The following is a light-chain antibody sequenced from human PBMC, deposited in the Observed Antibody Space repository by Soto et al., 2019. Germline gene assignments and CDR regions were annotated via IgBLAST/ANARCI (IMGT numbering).Light chain of an antibody. V-gene: IGKV3-20*01. CDR1: QSVTSNY. Sequence: EVVMTQSPATLSVSPGEGATLSCRASQSVTSNYLAWYQQKPGKAPRLLIHGISNRATGVPDRFSGSGSGTDFTHTISRLEPEDFAVYYCQQYTAWPLTFGQGTKVDIK. CDR3: QQYTAWPLT. J-gene: IGKJ1*01. CDR2: GIS.